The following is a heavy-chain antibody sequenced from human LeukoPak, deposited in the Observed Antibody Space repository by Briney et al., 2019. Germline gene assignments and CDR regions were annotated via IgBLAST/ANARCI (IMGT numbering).Heavy chain of an antibody. J-gene: IGHJ6*02. CDR3: AKDIGHIVVVPAAIPYYYGMDV. V-gene: IGHV3-9*01. CDR2: ISWNSGSI. CDR1: GFTFDDYA. D-gene: IGHD2-2*01. Sequence: GGSLRLSCAASGFTFDDYATHWVRQAPGKGLECVSGISWNSGSIGYADSVKGRFTISRDNAKNSLYLQMNSLRAEDTALYYCAKDIGHIVVVPAAIPYYYGMDVWGQGTTVTVSS.